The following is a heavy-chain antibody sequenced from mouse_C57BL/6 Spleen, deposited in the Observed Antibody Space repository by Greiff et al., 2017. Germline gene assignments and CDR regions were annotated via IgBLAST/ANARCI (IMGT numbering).Heavy chain of an antibody. CDR2: IDPENGDT. D-gene: IGHD1-1*01. CDR1: GFNIKDDY. J-gene: IGHJ3*01. CDR3: TPPFGYGSSSAWFAY. V-gene: IGHV14-4*01. Sequence: VHVKQSGAELVRPGASVKLSCTASGFNIKDDYMHWVKQRPEQGLEWIGWIDPENGDTEYASKFQGKATITADTSSNTAYLQLSSLTSEDTAVYYCTPPFGYGSSSAWFAYWGQGTLVTVSA.